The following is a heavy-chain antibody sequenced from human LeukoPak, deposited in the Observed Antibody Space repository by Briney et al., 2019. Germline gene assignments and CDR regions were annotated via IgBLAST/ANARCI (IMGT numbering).Heavy chain of an antibody. CDR2: ISSSSSYI. CDR3: ARDWELSVDVEYFQH. J-gene: IGHJ1*01. V-gene: IGHV3-21*01. D-gene: IGHD1-26*01. Sequence: GGSLRLSCAASGFTFSSYSMNWVRQAPGKELEWVSSISSSSSYIYYADSVKGRFTISRENAKNSLYLQMNSLRAEDTAVYYCARDWELSVDVEYFQHWGQGTLVTVSS. CDR1: GFTFSSYS.